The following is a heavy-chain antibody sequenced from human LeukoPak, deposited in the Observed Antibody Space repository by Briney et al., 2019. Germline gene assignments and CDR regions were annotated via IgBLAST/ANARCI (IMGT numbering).Heavy chain of an antibody. V-gene: IGHV1-18*01. Sequence: ASVKVSCKASGYTFTSYGISWVRQAPGQGLEWMGWISAYNGNTNYAQKFQGRVTITRDTSASTANMELSSLRSEDTAVYYCARDRVRDGYNPGGDWGQGTLVTVSS. J-gene: IGHJ4*02. CDR3: ARDRVRDGYNPGGD. D-gene: IGHD5-24*01. CDR1: GYTFTSYG. CDR2: ISAYNGNT.